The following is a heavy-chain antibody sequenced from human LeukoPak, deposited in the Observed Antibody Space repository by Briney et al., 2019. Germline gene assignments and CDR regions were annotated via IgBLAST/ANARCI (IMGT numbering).Heavy chain of an antibody. CDR2: IWYDGSKK. CDR1: GFTFSDYG. Sequence: GRSLRLSCAVSGFTFSDYGMHWVRQAPGKGLEWVAVIWYDGSKKYYADSVKGRFTIPRDSSENTVFLQMNTLRVEDTAVYYCARDALVTTAGRSFDSWGQGTLVTVSS. J-gene: IGHJ4*02. V-gene: IGHV3-33*01. CDR3: ARDALVTTAGRSFDS. D-gene: IGHD6-13*01.